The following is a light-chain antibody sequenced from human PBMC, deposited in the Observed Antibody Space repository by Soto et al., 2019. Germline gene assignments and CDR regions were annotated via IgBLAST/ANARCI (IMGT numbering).Light chain of an antibody. Sequence: QTVVTQPPSASGTPGQRVTISCSGSTSNIGVNYVYWYQQLPGTAPKLLIYRNDQRPSGVPDRFSGSKSGTSASLAISDLRSEDEAEYFCATWDDSLSGQVFGGGTKLTVL. CDR1: TSNIGVNY. V-gene: IGLV1-47*01. CDR2: RND. J-gene: IGLJ3*02. CDR3: ATWDDSLSGQV.